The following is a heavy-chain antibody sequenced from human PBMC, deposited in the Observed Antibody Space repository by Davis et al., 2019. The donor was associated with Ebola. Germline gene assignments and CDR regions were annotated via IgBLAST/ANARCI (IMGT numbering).Heavy chain of an antibody. D-gene: IGHD6-19*01. CDR1: GGTFSSYA. V-gene: IGHV1-69*10. CDR3: ASGAVAGREYFDY. CDR2: IIPILGIA. Sequence: SVKVSCKASGGTFSSYAISWVRQAPGQGLEWMGGIIPILGIANYAQKFQGRVTITADESTSTAYMELSSLRSEDTAVYYCASGAVAGREYFDYWGQGTLVTVSS. J-gene: IGHJ4*02.